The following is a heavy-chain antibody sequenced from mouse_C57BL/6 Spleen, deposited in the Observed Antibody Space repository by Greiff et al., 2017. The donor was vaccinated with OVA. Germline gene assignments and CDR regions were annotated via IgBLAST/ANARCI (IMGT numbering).Heavy chain of an antibody. V-gene: IGHV1-15*01. CDR1: GYTFTDYE. CDR3: TAITTGSPYFDY. Sequence: VQLVESGAELVRPGASVTLSCKASGYTFTDYEMHWVKQTPVHGLEWIGAIDPETGGTAYNQKFKGKAILTADKSSSTAYMELRSLTSEDSAVYYCTAITTGSPYFDYWGQGTTLTVSS. J-gene: IGHJ2*01. CDR2: IDPETGGT. D-gene: IGHD1-1*01.